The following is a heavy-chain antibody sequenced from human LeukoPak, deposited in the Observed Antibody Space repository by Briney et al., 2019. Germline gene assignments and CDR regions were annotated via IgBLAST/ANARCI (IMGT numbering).Heavy chain of an antibody. J-gene: IGHJ3*02. V-gene: IGHV4-59*01. CDR3: ARSPGYYGSGSYYSRASMAFDI. CDR2: IYYSGST. D-gene: IGHD3-10*01. CDR1: GGSISSYY. Sequence: PSETLSLTCTVSGGSISSYYWSWIRQPPGKGLEWIGYIYYSGSTNYNPSLKSRVTISVDTSKNQFSLKLSSVTAADTAVYYCARSPGYYGSGSYYSRASMAFDIWGQGTMVTVSS.